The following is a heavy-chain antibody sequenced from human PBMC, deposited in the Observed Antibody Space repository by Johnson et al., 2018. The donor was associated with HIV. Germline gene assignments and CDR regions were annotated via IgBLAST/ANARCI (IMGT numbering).Heavy chain of an antibody. D-gene: IGHD4-17*01. J-gene: IGHJ3*02. CDR3: ARDASYGDYACDI. V-gene: IGHV3-30*03. CDR1: GFSFGTYA. Sequence: VQLVESGGGVVQPGRSLRLSCAASGFSFGTYAMHWVRQAPGKGLEWVAVISHDGYNEDYGDSVKGRFTISRDNSKNSLYLQLNSLRPEDTAVFYCARDASYGDYACDIWGQGTMVTVSS. CDR2: ISHDGYNE.